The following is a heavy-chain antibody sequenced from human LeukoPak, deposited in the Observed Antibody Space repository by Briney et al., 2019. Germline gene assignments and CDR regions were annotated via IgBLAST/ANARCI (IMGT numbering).Heavy chain of an antibody. Sequence: PSETLSLTCAVYGGSFSGYYWSWIRQPPGKGLEWIGEINHSGSTNYNPSLKSRVTISVDTSKNQFSLKLSSVTAADTAVYYCARGDPFSGNIACWGQGTLVTVSS. CDR3: ARGDPFSGNIAC. CDR2: INHSGST. V-gene: IGHV4-34*01. J-gene: IGHJ4*02. D-gene: IGHD2/OR15-2a*01. CDR1: GGSFSGYY.